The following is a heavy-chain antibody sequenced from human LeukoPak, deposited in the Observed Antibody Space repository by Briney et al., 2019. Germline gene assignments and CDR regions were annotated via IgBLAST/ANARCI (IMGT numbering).Heavy chain of an antibody. CDR2: INPSGGST. D-gene: IGHD4-23*01. V-gene: IGHV1-46*01. J-gene: IGHJ4*02. CDR3: ARDGGGNSVYFDY. Sequence: ASVKVSCKSSGYTFTSYYMHWVRQAPGQGLEWMGIINPSGGSTSYAQKFQGRVTITADKSTSTAYMELSSLRSEDTAVYYCARDGGGNSVYFDYWGQGTLVTVSS. CDR1: GYTFTSYY.